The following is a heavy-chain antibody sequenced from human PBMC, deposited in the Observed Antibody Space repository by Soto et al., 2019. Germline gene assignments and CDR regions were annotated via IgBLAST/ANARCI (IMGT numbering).Heavy chain of an antibody. CDR1: GFTFSTYG. Sequence: QVQLVESGGGVVQPGRSLRLSCAASGFTFSTYGMHWVRQAPGKGLEWVAVIWYDENNKYYADSVKGRCTISRDNSKNTQYLQRNSLRAEDTAVYYCARDKGGGAVVPDYWGQGTLVTVSS. CDR2: IWYDENNK. CDR3: ARDKGGGAVVPDY. V-gene: IGHV3-33*01. J-gene: IGHJ4*02. D-gene: IGHD6-19*01.